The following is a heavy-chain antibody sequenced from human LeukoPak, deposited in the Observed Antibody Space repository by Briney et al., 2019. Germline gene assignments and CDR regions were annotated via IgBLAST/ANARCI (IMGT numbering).Heavy chain of an antibody. CDR2: IYYSGST. D-gene: IGHD3-3*01. CDR3: ARTPYDFWSGYYKGGNDY. J-gene: IGHJ4*02. CDR1: GGSISSGGYY. Sequence: SETLSLTCTVSGGSISSGGYYWSWLRHHPGKGLEWIGYIYYSGSTYYNPSLKSRVTISVDTSKNQFSLKLSSVTAADTAVYYCARTPYDFWSGYYKGGNDYWGQGTLVTVSS. V-gene: IGHV4-31*03.